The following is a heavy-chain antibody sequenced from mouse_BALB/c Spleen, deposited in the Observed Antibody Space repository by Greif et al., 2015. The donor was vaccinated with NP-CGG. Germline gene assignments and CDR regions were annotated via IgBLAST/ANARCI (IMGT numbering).Heavy chain of an antibody. J-gene: IGHJ3*01. V-gene: IGHV14-4*02. CDR1: GFNIKDYY. Sequence: EVQLQQSGAELVRSGASVKLSCTASGFNIKDYYMHWVKQRPEQGLEWIGWIDPENGDTEYAPKFQGKATMTADTSPNTAYLQLSSLTSEDTAVYYCNARYGNPAWFAYWGQGTLVTVSA. CDR2: IDPENGDT. CDR3: NARYGNPAWFAY. D-gene: IGHD2-10*02.